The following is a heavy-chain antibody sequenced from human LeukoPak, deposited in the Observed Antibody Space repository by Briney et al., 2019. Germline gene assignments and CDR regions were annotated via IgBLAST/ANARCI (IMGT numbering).Heavy chain of an antibody. V-gene: IGHV4-4*07. J-gene: IGHJ4*02. CDR2: IYSTGST. CDR1: DDSISDYY. D-gene: IGHD4-11*01. Sequence: SETLSLTCTVSDDSISDYYRGWIRQPAGKGLEWIGRIYSTGSTNYNPSLKSRVTMSVDTSKNQFSLKLTSVTAADTAVYYCARTVSAHFDYWGQGILVTVSS. CDR3: ARTVSAHFDY.